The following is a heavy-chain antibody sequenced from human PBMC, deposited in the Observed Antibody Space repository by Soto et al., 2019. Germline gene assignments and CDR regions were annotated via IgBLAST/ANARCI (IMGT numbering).Heavy chain of an antibody. CDR2: ISYDGSNK. V-gene: IGHV3-30-3*01. CDR1: GFTFSTYA. Sequence: QVQLVESGGGGVQPGRSLRLSCAASGFTFSTYAMHWVRQVPGKGLEWVAIISYDGSNKYYADSVKGRFTISRDNSKNTLYLQMNSLRAEDTAVFYCARTGLLHGMDVWGQGTTVTVSS. CDR3: ARTGLLHGMDV. J-gene: IGHJ6*02. D-gene: IGHD2-15*01.